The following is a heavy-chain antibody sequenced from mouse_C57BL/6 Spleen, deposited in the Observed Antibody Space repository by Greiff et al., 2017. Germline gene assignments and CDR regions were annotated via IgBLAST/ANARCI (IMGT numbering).Heavy chain of an antibody. V-gene: IGHV14-4*01. CDR3: TKDENSNYVHFDY. CDR2: IDPENGDT. J-gene: IGHJ2*01. D-gene: IGHD2-5*01. Sequence: VHVKQSGAELVRPGASVKLSCTASGFNIKDDYMHWVKQRPEQGLEWIGWIDPENGDTEYASKFQGKATITADTSSNTAYLQLSSLTSEDTAVYYCTKDENSNYVHFDYWGQGTTLTVSS. CDR1: GFNIKDDY.